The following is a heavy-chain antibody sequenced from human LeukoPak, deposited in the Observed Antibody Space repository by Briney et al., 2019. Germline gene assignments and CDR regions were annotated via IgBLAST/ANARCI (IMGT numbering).Heavy chain of an antibody. J-gene: IGHJ4*02. CDR2: IYYSGST. Sequence: SETLSLTCTVSGGSVSSGSYYWSWIRQPPGEGLEWIGYIYYSGSTNYNPSLKSRVTISVDTSKNQFSLKLSSVTAADTAVYYCARDGYNSVFDYWGQGTLVTVSS. CDR1: GGSVSSGSYY. CDR3: ARDGYNSVFDY. D-gene: IGHD5-24*01. V-gene: IGHV4-61*01.